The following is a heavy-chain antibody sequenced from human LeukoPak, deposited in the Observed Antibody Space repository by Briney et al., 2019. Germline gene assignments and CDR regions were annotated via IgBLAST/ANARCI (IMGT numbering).Heavy chain of an antibody. V-gene: IGHV5-51*01. CDR1: GYSFTSYL. CDR3: ARDADEFYCGNEAPYYNSYCYSDD. CDR2: IYPGDSDT. Sequence: GESLKISCKGSGYSFTSYLIGWVRQMRGKGLWWVGIIYPGDSDTRYSPFFQGQVTISADKSISTADMQGSSLKASDTVMSYCARDADEFYCGNEAPYYNSYCYSDDWGQGTTVTVSS. D-gene: IGHD2-2*02. J-gene: IGHJ4*02.